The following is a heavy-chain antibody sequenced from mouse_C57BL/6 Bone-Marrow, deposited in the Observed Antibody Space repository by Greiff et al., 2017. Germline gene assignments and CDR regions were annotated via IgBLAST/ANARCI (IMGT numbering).Heavy chain of an antibody. D-gene: IGHD1-1*01. CDR3: ARGVYYGSSYGWYFDV. J-gene: IGHJ1*03. CDR1: GFTFSSYA. CDR2: ISDGGSYT. Sequence: DVMLVESGGGLVKPGGSLKLSCAASGFTFSSYAMSWVRQTPEQRLEWVATISDGGSYTYYPDNVKGRFTISRDNAKNNLYLQMSHLKSEDTAMYYCARGVYYGSSYGWYFDVWGTGTTVTVSS. V-gene: IGHV5-4*03.